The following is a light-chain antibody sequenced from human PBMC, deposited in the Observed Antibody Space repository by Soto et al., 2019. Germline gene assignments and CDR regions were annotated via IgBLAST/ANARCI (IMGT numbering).Light chain of an antibody. J-gene: IGLJ2*01. V-gene: IGLV2-14*03. CDR1: SSDVGGYNY. CDR3: SSYTSSSTLL. CDR2: DVS. Sequence: QSALTQPASVSGSPGQSITISCTGTSSDVGGYNYVSWYQQHPGKAPKLMIYDVSSRPAGVSNRFSGSKSGNTASLTISGLQGEDEADYFCSSYTSSSTLLFGGGTQLTVL.